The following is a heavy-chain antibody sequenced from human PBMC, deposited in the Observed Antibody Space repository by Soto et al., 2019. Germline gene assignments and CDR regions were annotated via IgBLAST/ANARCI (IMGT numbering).Heavy chain of an antibody. CDR3: AKTHQYCISTSCPHPQSPFDY. D-gene: IGHD2-2*01. CDR2: ISYDGSNK. J-gene: IGHJ4*02. V-gene: IGHV3-30*18. Sequence: PGGSLRLSCAASGFTFSSYGMHWVRQAPGKGLEWVAVISYDGSNKYYADSVKGRFTISRDNSKNTLYLQMNSLRAEDTAVYYCAKTHQYCISTSCPHPQSPFDYWGQGTLVTVSS. CDR1: GFTFSSYG.